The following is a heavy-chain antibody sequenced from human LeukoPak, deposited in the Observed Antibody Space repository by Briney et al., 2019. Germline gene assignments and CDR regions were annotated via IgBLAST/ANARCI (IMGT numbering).Heavy chain of an antibody. CDR1: GFTFSSYA. Sequence: GGSLRLSCAASGFTFSSYAMSWVRQAPGKGLEWVSAASGSGGSTFYADSVKGRFTISRDNLKNTLYLQTNSLRAEDTAVYYCAKGTTVTTPRAFDIWGQGTMVTVSS. CDR3: AKGTTVTTPRAFDI. D-gene: IGHD4-17*01. J-gene: IGHJ3*02. CDR2: ASGSGGST. V-gene: IGHV3-23*01.